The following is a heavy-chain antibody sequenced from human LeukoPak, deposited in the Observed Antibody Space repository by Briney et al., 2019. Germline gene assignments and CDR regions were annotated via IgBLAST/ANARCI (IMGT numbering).Heavy chain of an antibody. CDR3: ARTAVAGHYYYYYMDV. V-gene: IGHV1-8*02. D-gene: IGHD6-19*01. Sequence: ASVKVSCKASGGTFSSYAINWVRQAPGQGLEWMGWMNPNSGNTGYTQKFQGRVTMTRNTSISTAYMELSSLRSEDTAVYYCARTAVAGHYYYYYMDVWGKGTTVTISS. CDR1: GGTFSSYA. CDR2: MNPNSGNT. J-gene: IGHJ6*03.